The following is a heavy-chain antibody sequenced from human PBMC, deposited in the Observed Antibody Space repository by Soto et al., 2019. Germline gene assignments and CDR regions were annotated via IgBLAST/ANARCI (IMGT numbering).Heavy chain of an antibody. D-gene: IGHD2-2*01. CDR2: ISDSDGST. CDR3: AKAPLSRYCSSTSCPLDY. J-gene: IGHJ4*02. V-gene: IGHV3-23*01. CDR1: GVTVCIYV. Sequence: PAWSLGLCCAASGVTVCIYVVDGARQIPGKGLEWVSGISDSDGSTYYADSVKGRFTISRDNSKNTLNLQMNSLRAEDTALYYCAKAPLSRYCSSTSCPLDYWGQGTLVTVSS.